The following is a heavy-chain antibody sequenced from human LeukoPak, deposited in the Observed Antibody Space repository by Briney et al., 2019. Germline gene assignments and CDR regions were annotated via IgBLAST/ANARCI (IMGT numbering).Heavy chain of an antibody. CDR3: AREVGGSGSYYAKDYYYMDV. D-gene: IGHD3-10*01. V-gene: IGHV3-21*01. CDR2: ISSSSSYI. CDR1: GFTFSSYA. J-gene: IGHJ6*03. Sequence: GGSLRLSCAASGFTFSSYAMNWVRQAPGKGLEWVSSISSSSSYIYYADSVKGRFTISRDNAKNSLYLQMNSLRAEDTAVYYCAREVGGSGSYYAKDYYYMDVWGKGTTVTVSS.